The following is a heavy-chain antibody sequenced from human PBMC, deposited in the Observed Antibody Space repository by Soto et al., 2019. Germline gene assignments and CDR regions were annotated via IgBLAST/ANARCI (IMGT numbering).Heavy chain of an antibody. CDR1: GFTFSSYG. CDR3: ARASRQLVYFDY. Sequence: QVQLVESGGGVVQPGRSLRLSCTASGFTFSSYGMHWVRQAPGKGLEWVAVIWYDGTNKYYADSVKGRFTISRDNSKNTLYLQMNSLSAEDTAVYYCARASRQLVYFDYWGQGTLVTVSS. CDR2: IWYDGTNK. V-gene: IGHV3-33*01. D-gene: IGHD6-13*01. J-gene: IGHJ4*02.